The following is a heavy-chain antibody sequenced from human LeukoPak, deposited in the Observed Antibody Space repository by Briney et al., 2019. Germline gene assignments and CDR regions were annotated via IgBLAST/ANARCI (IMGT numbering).Heavy chain of an antibody. CDR2: IIPIFGTA. D-gene: IGHD3-16*01. J-gene: IGHJ6*03. CDR3: ARGGTPYYYYYMDV. Sequence: GASVKVSCKASGGTFSSYAISWVRQAPGQGLEWMGGIIPIFGTANYAQKFQGRVTITADESTSTAYMELSSLRSEDTAVYYCARGGTPYYYYYMDVWGKGTTVTVSS. V-gene: IGHV1-69*13. CDR1: GGTFSSYA.